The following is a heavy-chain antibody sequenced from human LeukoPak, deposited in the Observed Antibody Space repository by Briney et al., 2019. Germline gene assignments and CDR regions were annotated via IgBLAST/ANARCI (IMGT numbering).Heavy chain of an antibody. J-gene: IGHJ5*02. CDR1: GGTFSSYA. V-gene: IGHV1-69*06. Sequence: SVKVSCKASGGTFSSYAISWVQQAPGQGLEWMGGIIPIFGTANYAQKFQGRVTITADKSTSTAYMELSSLRSEGTAVYYCARGAGNNWFDPWGQGTLVTVSS. D-gene: IGHD1-1*01. CDR2: IIPIFGTA. CDR3: ARGAGNNWFDP.